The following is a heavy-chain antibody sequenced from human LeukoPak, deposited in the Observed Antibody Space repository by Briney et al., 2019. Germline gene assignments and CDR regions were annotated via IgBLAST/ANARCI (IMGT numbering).Heavy chain of an antibody. V-gene: IGHV4-59*08. CDR2: IYYSGST. CDR3: ARHFAFSYYYMDV. CDR1: GGSISSYY. J-gene: IGHJ6*03. Sequence: PSETLSLTCTVSGGSISSYYWSWIRQPPGKGLEWIGCIYYSGSTNYNPSLKSRVTISVDTSKNQFSLKLSSVTAADTAVYYCARHFAFSYYYMDVWGKGTTVTVSS.